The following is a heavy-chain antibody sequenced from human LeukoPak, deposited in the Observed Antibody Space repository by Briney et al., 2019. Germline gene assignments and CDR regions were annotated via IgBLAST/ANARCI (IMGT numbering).Heavy chain of an antibody. CDR3: ARRPAGYCSSTSCYGVRYWFDP. J-gene: IGHJ5*02. D-gene: IGHD2-2*01. CDR2: INHSGST. CDR1: GGSFSGYY. Sequence: SETLSLTCAVYGGSFSGYYWSWIRQPPGKGLEWIGEINHSGSTNYNPSLKSRVTISVDTSKNQFSLKLSSVTAADTAVYYCARRPAGYCSSTSCYGVRYWFDPWGQGTLVTVSS. V-gene: IGHV4-34*01.